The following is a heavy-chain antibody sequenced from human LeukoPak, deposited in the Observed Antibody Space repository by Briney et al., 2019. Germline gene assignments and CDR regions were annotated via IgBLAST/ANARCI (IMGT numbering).Heavy chain of an antibody. CDR3: AKDLYQLLLVGPNWFDP. V-gene: IGHV3-21*01. D-gene: IGHD2-2*01. CDR1: GFTFSSYS. J-gene: IGHJ5*02. Sequence: GGSLRLSCAASGFTFSSYSMNWVRQAPGKGLEWVSSISSSSSYIYYADSVKGRFTISRDNSKNTLYLQMNSLRAEDTAVYYCAKDLYQLLLVGPNWFDPWGQGTLVTVSS. CDR2: ISSSSSYI.